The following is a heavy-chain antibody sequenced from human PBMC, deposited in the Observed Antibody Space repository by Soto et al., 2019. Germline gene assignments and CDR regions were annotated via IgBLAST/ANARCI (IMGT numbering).Heavy chain of an antibody. CDR3: AKDRSGGWGKYYYYGMDV. V-gene: IGHV3-30*18. CDR2: ISYDGSNK. CDR1: GFTFSSYG. D-gene: IGHD3-3*01. Sequence: GGSLRLSCAASGFTFSSYGMHWVRQAPGKGLEWVAVISYDGSNKYYADSVKGRFTISRDNSKNTLYLQMNSLRAEDTAVYYCAKDRSGGWGKYYYYGMDVWGQGTTVTVSS. J-gene: IGHJ6*02.